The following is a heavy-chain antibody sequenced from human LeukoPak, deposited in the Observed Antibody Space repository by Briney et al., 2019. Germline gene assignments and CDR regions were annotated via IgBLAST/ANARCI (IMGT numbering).Heavy chain of an antibody. CDR3: ATDLYGSGSYYTSY. V-gene: IGHV1-24*01. CDR2: FDPEDGET. CDR1: GYTLTGLS. J-gene: IGHJ4*02. D-gene: IGHD3-10*01. Sequence: ASVKVSCKVSGYTLTGLSMHWVRQAPGKGLEWMGGFDPEDGETIYAQKFQGRVTMTEDTSTDTAYMELSSLRSEDTAVYYCATDLYGSGSYYTSYWGQGTLVTVSS.